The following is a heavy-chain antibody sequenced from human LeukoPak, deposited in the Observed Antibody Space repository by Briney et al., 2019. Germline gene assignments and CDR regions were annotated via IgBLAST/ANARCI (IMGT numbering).Heavy chain of an antibody. D-gene: IGHD6-19*01. CDR3: ARDAYSSGWFGWFDP. Sequence: PGGSLRLSCVLSGFTVRTTHMSWVRQAPGKGLEWVSLIYGGGSTYYADSVKGRFTMSKDTSKNTVYLQMNSLRAEDTAVYYCARDAYSSGWFGWFDPWGQGTLVTVSS. J-gene: IGHJ5*02. V-gene: IGHV3-53*01. CDR1: GFTVRTTH. CDR2: IYGGGST.